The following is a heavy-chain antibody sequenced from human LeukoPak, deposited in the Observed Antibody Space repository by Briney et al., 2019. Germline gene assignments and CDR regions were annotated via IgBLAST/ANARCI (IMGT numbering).Heavy chain of an antibody. CDR3: ARQGGYYDSSGYYLGDYYYGMDV. Sequence: GESLKISCKGSGYIFTSYWIGWVRQMPGKGLEWMGIIYPGDSDTRYSPSFQGQVTISADKSISTAYLQWSSLKASDTAMYYCARQGGYYDSSGYYLGDYYYGMDVWGQGTTVTVSS. V-gene: IGHV5-51*01. CDR2: IYPGDSDT. D-gene: IGHD3-22*01. J-gene: IGHJ6*02. CDR1: GYIFTSYW.